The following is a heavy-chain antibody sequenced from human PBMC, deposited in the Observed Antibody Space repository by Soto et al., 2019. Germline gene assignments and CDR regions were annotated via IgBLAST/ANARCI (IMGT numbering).Heavy chain of an antibody. CDR1: GFAFSNFA. J-gene: IGHJ6*02. CDR3: VKHGAIVLVPLTARSSFRLIDGMDV. V-gene: IGHV3-23*01. Sequence: EEQLLESGGVLVQPGGSLRLTCAASGFAFSNFAMSWVRQAPGKGLAWVSGISSSSDITTYADSVKGRFTISRENSKEQLYLQMSSLRAVDTAIFSCVKHGAIVLVPLTARSSFRLIDGMDVWGPGTTVSVSS. D-gene: IGHD2-8*01. CDR2: ISSSSDIT.